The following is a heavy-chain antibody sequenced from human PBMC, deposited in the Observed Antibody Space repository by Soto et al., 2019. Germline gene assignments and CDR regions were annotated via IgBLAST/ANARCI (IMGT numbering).Heavy chain of an antibody. CDR1: GFTFSGSA. D-gene: IGHD5-12*01. J-gene: IGHJ6*02. CDR3: TRQQWDTVATMGSYYYGMDV. V-gene: IGHV3-73*01. Sequence: SLRLSCAASGFTFSGSAMHWVRQASGKGLEWVGRIRSKANSYATAYAASVKGRFTISRDDSKNTAYLQMNSLKTEDTAVYYCTRQQWDTVATMGSYYYGMDVWGQGTTVTVS. CDR2: IRSKANSYAT.